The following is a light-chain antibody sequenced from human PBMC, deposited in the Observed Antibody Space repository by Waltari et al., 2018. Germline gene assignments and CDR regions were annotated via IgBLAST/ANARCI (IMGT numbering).Light chain of an antibody. V-gene: IGLV3-1*01. J-gene: IGLJ2*01. CDR2: QDT. CDR1: TLRNKY. Sequence: SYELNQPPSVSVSPGQTASITCSGDTLRNKYVSWYHQRPGQSPVLLIYQDTKRPSGIPERISGSNSDDTATLTISGTQAIDEADYYCQVWDVSSMIFGGGTKLTVL. CDR3: QVWDVSSMI.